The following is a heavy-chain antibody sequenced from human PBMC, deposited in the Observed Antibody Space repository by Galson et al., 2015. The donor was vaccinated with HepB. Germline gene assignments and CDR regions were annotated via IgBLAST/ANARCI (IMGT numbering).Heavy chain of an antibody. J-gene: IGHJ4*02. CDR1: GFTFSSYA. D-gene: IGHD2-21*02. CDR2: ISGSGGST. Sequence: SLRLSCAASGFTFSSYAMSWVRQAPGKGLEWVSAISGSGGSTYYADSVKGRFTISRDNSKNTLYLQMNSLRAEDTAVYYCAKEAQPIVVVTALPFDYWGQGTLVTVSS. CDR3: AKEAQPIVVVTALPFDY. V-gene: IGHV3-23*01.